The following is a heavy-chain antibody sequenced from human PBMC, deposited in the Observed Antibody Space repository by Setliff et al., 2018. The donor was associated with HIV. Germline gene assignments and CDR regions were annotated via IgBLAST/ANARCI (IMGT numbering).Heavy chain of an antibody. D-gene: IGHD3-3*01. Sequence: SETLSLTCTVSGGSISSHYWSWIRQPPGKGLEWIGSIYYSGRTNYNPSLKSRVTISVDTSKNQFSLKLSSVTAADTAVYYCARDGAYYNFWSGYYTPYNWFDPWGQGTLVTVSS. CDR3: ARDGAYYNFWSGYYTPYNWFDP. CDR1: GGSISSHY. CDR2: IYYSGRT. J-gene: IGHJ5*02. V-gene: IGHV4-59*11.